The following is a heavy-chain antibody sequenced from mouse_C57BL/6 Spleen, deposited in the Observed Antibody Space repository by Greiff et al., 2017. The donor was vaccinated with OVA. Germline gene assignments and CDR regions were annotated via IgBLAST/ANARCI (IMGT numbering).Heavy chain of an antibody. CDR2: IRNKANGYTT. J-gene: IGHJ3*01. D-gene: IGHD2-4*01. CDR3: ARSDYDWAY. CDR1: GFTFTDYY. V-gene: IGHV7-3*01. Sequence: DVHLVESGGGLVQPGGSLSLSCAASGFTFTDYYMSWVRQPPGKALEWLGFIRNKANGYTTEYSASVKGRFTISRDNSQSILYLQMNALRAEDSATYYCARSDYDWAYWGQGTLVTVSA.